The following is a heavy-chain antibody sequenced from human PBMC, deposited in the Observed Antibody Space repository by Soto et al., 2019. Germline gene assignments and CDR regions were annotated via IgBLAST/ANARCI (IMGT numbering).Heavy chain of an antibody. CDR2: INPNSGGT. V-gene: IGHV1-2*02. J-gene: IGHJ4*02. CDR3: ARASNHYDRVGYYYQ. CDR1: GYTFTGYY. D-gene: IGHD3-22*01. Sequence: QVQLVQSGAEVKKPGASVKVSCKASGYTFTGYYMHWVRQAPGQGLEWMGWINPNSGGTKYPQKFQGRVTMTRDTSITTVYMSLTGLKSDDTAVYYCARASNHYDRVGYYYQWGQGTPVTVSS.